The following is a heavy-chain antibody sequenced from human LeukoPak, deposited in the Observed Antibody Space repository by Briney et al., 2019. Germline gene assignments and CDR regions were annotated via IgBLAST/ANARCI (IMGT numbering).Heavy chain of an antibody. CDR3: ARDKVTMTGYDYYYYYMDV. CDR1: GFTFSSYS. Sequence: GGSVRLSCAASGFTFSSYSMNWVPQAPGKALEGVSYISSSSSTIYYADSVKGRLTISRDNDKNSLYLQMNSLRAEDTAVYYCARDKVTMTGYDYYYYYMDVWGKGTAVTVSS. J-gene: IGHJ6*03. CDR2: ISSSSSTI. D-gene: IGHD3-22*01. V-gene: IGHV3-48*04.